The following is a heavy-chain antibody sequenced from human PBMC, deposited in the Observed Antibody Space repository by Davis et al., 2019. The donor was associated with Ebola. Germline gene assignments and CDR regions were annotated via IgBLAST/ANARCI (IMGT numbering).Heavy chain of an antibody. CDR3: ARGAPGRSSSWYERGGDY. Sequence: MPSETLSLTCAVSGGSISSGNWWSWVRQPPGKGLEWIGEIYHSGSTNYNPSLKSRVTISVDKSKNQFSLKLSSVTAADTAVYYCARGAPGRSSSWYERGGDYWGQGTLVTVSS. J-gene: IGHJ4*02. CDR1: GGSISSGNW. CDR2: IYHSGST. V-gene: IGHV4-4*02. D-gene: IGHD6-13*01.